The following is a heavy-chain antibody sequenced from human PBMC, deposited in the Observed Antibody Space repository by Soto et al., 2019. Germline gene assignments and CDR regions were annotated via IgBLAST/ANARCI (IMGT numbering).Heavy chain of an antibody. D-gene: IGHD3-10*01. CDR1: GYSFTSYW. J-gene: IGHJ6*02. CDR3: ARFGRGSGSYYYYYGMDV. V-gene: IGHV5-10-1*01. CDR2: IDPSDSYT. Sequence: HGESLKISCKGSGYSFTSYWISWVRQMPGKGLEWMGRIDPSDSYTNYSPSFQGHVTISADKSISTAYLQWSSLKASDTAMYYCARFGRGSGSYYYYYGMDVWGQGTTVTVSS.